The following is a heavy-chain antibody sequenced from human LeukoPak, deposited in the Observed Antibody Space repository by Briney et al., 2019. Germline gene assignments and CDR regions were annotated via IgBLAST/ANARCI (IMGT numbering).Heavy chain of an antibody. CDR2: IYTGGTT. Sequence: PGGSLRLSCAASGFTVSSYYMSWVRQAPGKGLEWVSLIYTGGTTYYADSVKGRFSISRDNSKNTLFLQMNSLRAEDTAVYYCARFRGSNYYDYWGQGILVTVPS. CDR3: ARFRGSNYYDY. V-gene: IGHV3-53*01. CDR1: GFTVSSYY. J-gene: IGHJ4*02. D-gene: IGHD3-10*01.